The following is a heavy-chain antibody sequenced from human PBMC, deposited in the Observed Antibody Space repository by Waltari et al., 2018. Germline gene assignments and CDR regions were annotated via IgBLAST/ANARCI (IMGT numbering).Heavy chain of an antibody. CDR3: VHGDYHAFDV. D-gene: IGHD4-17*01. V-gene: IGHV3-9*01. J-gene: IGHJ3*01. CDR2: ISWNRGSI. Sequence: EVQLVESGGGFVQPGRSLRLSCAASGFTFKDFVMHWVRQAPRKGLEWVAGISWNRGSIAYADSVKGRFTISRDNAKNSLYLQMNSLKSEDTALYYCVHGDYHAFDVWGQGTMVTVSS. CDR1: GFTFKDFV.